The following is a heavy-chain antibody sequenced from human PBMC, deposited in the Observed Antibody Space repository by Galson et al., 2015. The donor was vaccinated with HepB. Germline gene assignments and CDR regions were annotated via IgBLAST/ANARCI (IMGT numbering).Heavy chain of an antibody. D-gene: IGHD5-18*01. Sequence: SLRLSCAASGFTFNRFGMHWVRQAPGKGLEWVAVTWYDGSEKYYASSVKGRFSISRDNTKNTLSLQMNSLRAEDTALYYCAKGYGLFDSWGQGTLVTVSS. V-gene: IGHV3-33*06. J-gene: IGHJ5*01. CDR3: AKGYGLFDS. CDR1: GFTFNRFG. CDR2: TWYDGSEK.